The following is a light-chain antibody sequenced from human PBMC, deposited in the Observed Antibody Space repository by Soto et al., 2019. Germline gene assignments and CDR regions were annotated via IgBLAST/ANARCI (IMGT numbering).Light chain of an antibody. CDR1: QSVSSN. Sequence: EIVMTQSPATLSVSPGERATLSCRASQSVSSNLAWYQQKRGQVPRLLIYGASTRATGIPATFSGSGSGTEFTLTISSLQSEEFAVYYCQQYNNWPRTFGQGTKVEI. J-gene: IGKJ1*01. V-gene: IGKV3-15*01. CDR2: GAS. CDR3: QQYNNWPRT.